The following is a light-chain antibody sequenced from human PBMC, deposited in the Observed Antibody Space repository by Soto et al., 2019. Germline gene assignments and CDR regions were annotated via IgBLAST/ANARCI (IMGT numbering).Light chain of an antibody. Sequence: THSPCTLSWSPWPSATLFGRASQSVSSYLTWYQQKPGQAPRLLIYGASSRDTGIPDRFSGSGSGTDFTLTINRLEPEDFGAYSCQHCDSTRTFGQGTKVDIK. CDR2: GAS. J-gene: IGKJ1*01. CDR1: QSVSSY. V-gene: IGKV3-20*01. CDR3: QHCDSTRT.